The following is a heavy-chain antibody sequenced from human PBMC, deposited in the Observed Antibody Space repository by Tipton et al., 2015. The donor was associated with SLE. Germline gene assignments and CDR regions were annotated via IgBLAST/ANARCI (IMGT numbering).Heavy chain of an antibody. CDR3: ARGGYSSGWYGDYFVY. J-gene: IGHJ4*02. V-gene: IGHV4-59*01. CDR1: GFTFSNFE. D-gene: IGHD6-19*01. Sequence: LRLSCAVSGFTFSNFEMNWVRQAPGKGLEWIGSIYYSGSTNYSPSLKSRVTISLDTSKTQFSLKLRSVTAADTAIYYCARGGYSSGWYGDYFVYCGQGTLVTVSS. CDR2: IYYSGST.